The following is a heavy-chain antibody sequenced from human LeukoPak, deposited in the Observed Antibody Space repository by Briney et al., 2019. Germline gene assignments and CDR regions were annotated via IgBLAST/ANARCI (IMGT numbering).Heavy chain of an antibody. CDR1: GFTFSDYY. CDR3: ARDKVDDFWSGRYYYGMDV. V-gene: IGHV3-11*01. Sequence: GGSLRLSCAASGFTFSDYYMSWIRQAPGKGLEWVSYISSSGSTIYYADSVKGRFTISRDNAKNSLYLQMNSLRAEDTAVYYCARDKVDDFWSGRYYYGMDVWGQGTTVTVSS. J-gene: IGHJ6*02. CDR2: ISSSGSTI. D-gene: IGHD3-3*01.